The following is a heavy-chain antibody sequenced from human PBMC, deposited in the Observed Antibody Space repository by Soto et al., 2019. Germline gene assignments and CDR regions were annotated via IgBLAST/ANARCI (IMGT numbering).Heavy chain of an antibody. Sequence: ASVKVSCKVSGYTLTELTMHWVRQAPGKGLERMGGFDPEDGETIYAQKFQGRVTMTEDTSTDTAYMELSSLRSEDTALYYCASIEVAEMATMYNWFDPWGQGPLVTVS. J-gene: IGHJ5*02. CDR1: GYTLTELT. D-gene: IGHD6-19*01. CDR3: ASIEVAEMATMYNWFDP. V-gene: IGHV1-24*01. CDR2: FDPEDGET.